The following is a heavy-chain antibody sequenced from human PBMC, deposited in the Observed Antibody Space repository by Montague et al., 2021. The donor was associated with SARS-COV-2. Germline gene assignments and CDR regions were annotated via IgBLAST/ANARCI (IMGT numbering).Heavy chain of an antibody. D-gene: IGHD6-19*01. Sequence: SETLSLTCTVSGGSINTRSYFWVWIRQPPGKGLEWIGNVYSRGTYYSPSLKSRAVISVDTTNNHLYLKLASVTAADTAAYYCSTLFSVAGEHWGRGTLVTVSS. CDR3: STLFSVAGEH. J-gene: IGHJ1*01. CDR2: VYSRGT. CDR1: GGSINTRSYF. V-gene: IGHV4-39*02.